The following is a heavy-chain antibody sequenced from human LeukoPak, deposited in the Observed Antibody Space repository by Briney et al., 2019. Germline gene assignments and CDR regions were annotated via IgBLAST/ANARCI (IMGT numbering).Heavy chain of an antibody. D-gene: IGHD6-6*01. CDR1: GGSIRNSSFY. Sequence: SETLSLTCAVSGGSIRNSSFYWGWIRQPPGKGLEWIGSIYYSGSTYYNPSLKSRVTISVDTSKNQFSLKLSSVTAADTAVYYCARDLAARPRWFDPWGQGILVTVSS. J-gene: IGHJ5*02. V-gene: IGHV4-39*02. CDR2: IYYSGST. CDR3: ARDLAARPRWFDP.